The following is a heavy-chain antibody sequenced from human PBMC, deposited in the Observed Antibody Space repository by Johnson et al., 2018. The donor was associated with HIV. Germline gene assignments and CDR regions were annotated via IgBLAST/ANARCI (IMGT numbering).Heavy chain of an antibody. CDR1: GFTFNKYA. CDR3: ARETVGATMDAFDI. J-gene: IGHJ3*02. Sequence: QVQLVESGVGVVQPGRSLRLSCAASGFTFNKYAIHWVRQAPGKGLEWVAVISYDGSNRYYADSVKGRFTISRDNSKNTVYLQMNSLRTEDTAVCWCARETVGATMDAFDIWGQGTMVTVSS. D-gene: IGHD1-26*01. V-gene: IGHV3-30-3*01. CDR2: ISYDGSNR.